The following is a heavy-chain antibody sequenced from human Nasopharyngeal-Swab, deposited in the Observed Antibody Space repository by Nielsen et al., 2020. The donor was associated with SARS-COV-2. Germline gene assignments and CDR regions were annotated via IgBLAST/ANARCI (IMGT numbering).Heavy chain of an antibody. CDR1: GFTFNNYA. CDR2: IRGSGGGT. D-gene: IGHD6-6*01. CDR3: AKTNDCHSSSYYFDY. V-gene: IGHV3-23*01. J-gene: IGHJ4*02. Sequence: GESLKISCAASGFTFNNYAMSWVRQAPGKGLEWVSAIRGSGGGTYSADSVKGRFTISRDSSKNTLYLQMNSLRAEDTAVYYCAKTNDCHSSSYYFDYWGQGALVTVSS.